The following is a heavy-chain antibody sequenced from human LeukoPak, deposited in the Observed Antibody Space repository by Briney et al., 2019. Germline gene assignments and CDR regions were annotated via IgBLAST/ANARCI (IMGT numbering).Heavy chain of an antibody. CDR3: AKDGTIFGVVIHDAFDI. CDR1: GFTFSSYA. V-gene: IGHV3-23*01. J-gene: IGHJ3*02. Sequence: GGSLRLSCAASGFTFSSYAMSWVRQAPGKGLEWVSAISGSGGSTYYADSVKGRFTISRDNSKNTLYLQMNSLRAEDTAVYYCAKDGTIFGVVIHDAFDIWGQGTMVTVSS. D-gene: IGHD3-3*01. CDR2: ISGSGGST.